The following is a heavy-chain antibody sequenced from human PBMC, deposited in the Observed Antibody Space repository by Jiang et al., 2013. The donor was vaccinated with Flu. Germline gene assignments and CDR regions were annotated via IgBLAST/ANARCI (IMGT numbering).Heavy chain of an antibody. CDR3: ARSSCSSTSCYLAPFDY. CDR2: IYHSGNT. D-gene: IGHD2-2*01. J-gene: IGHJ4*02. CDR1: GYSISSGFY. Sequence: TLSLTCTVSGYSISSGFYWGWIRQPPGKGLEWIGSIYHSGNTYYSPSLKSRVTISVDTSRNQFSLKLSSVTAADTAVYYCARSSCSSTSCYLAPFDYWGQGTLVTVSS. V-gene: IGHV4-38-2*02.